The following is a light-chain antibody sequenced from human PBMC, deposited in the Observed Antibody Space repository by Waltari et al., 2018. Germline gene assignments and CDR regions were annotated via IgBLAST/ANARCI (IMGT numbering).Light chain of an antibody. V-gene: IGKV4-1*01. J-gene: IGKJ2*01. CDR3: QQYYSTPPT. CDR2: WAS. CDR1: QSVLYSSNNKNY. Sequence: DILMTQSPDSLDVSLGERAPITSTHSQSVLYSSNNKNYLAWYQQKPGQPPKLLIYWASTRESGVPDRFSGSGSGTDFTLTISSLQAEDVAVYYCQQYYSTPPTFGQGTKLEIK.